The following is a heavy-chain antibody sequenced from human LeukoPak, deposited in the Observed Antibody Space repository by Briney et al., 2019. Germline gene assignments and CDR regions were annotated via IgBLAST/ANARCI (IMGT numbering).Heavy chain of an antibody. Sequence: GGSLRLSCAASGFTFDDYAMHWVRQAPGKGLEWVSLISWDGGSTYYADSVKGRFTISRDNSKNSLYLQMNSLRAEDTALHYCATGGYLVDYWGQGTLVTVSS. CDR2: ISWDGGST. CDR1: GFTFDDYA. D-gene: IGHD1-1*01. J-gene: IGHJ4*02. CDR3: ATGGYLVDY. V-gene: IGHV3-43D*03.